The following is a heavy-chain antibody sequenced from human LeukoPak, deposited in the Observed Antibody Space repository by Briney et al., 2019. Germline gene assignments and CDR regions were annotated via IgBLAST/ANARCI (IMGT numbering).Heavy chain of an antibody. CDR3: ARNFRDGYNNSFDY. J-gene: IGHJ4*02. D-gene: IGHD5-24*01. CDR2: ISYDGSKK. Sequence: GGSLRLSCAASGFTFSSYAMHWVRQAPGKGLEWVTIISYDGSKKYYADYVKGRFTISRDNSKNTLYLQINSLRAEDTAVYYCARNFRDGYNNSFDYWGQGTLVTVSS. CDR1: GFTFSSYA. V-gene: IGHV3-30*04.